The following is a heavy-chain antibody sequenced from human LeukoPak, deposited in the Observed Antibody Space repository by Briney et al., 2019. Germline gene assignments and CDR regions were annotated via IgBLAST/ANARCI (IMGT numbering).Heavy chain of an antibody. CDR2: ISGSGGSA. J-gene: IGHJ5*02. CDR1: GFTFSSYS. V-gene: IGHV3-23*01. D-gene: IGHD5/OR15-5a*01. Sequence: GGSLRLSCAASGFTFSSYSMSWVRQAPGEGLQWVSAISGSGGSAYYADSVKGRFTISRDNSKNTLYLQMNSLRAEDTAVYYCAKDLHWFDPWGQGTLVTVSS. CDR3: AKDLHWFDP.